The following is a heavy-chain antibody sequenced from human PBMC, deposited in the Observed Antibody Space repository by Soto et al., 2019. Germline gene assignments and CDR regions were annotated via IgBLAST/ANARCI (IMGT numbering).Heavy chain of an antibody. CDR1: GDSVSSNSAA. CDR3: ARDRYKEIEQFVVGPAAIPYGMDG. J-gene: IGHJ6*02. CDR2: TYYRSKWYN. V-gene: IGHV6-1*01. D-gene: IGHD2-2*02. Sequence: PSQTLSLTCAISGDSVSSNSAAWNWIRQSPSRGLEWLGRTYYRSKWYNDYAVSVKSRITINPDTSKNQCSLQLNSVTPEDTAVYYCARDRYKEIEQFVVGPAAIPYGMDGLGQRTTVTVPS.